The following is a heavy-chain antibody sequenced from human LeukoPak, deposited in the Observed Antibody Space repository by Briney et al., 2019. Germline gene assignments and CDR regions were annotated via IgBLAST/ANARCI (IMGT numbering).Heavy chain of an antibody. V-gene: IGHV1-18*01. CDR1: GYTFTSYD. Sequence: ASVKVSCKASGYTFTSYDINWVRQATGQGLEWMGWISAYNGNTNYAQKLQGRVTMTTDTSTSTAYMELRSLRSDDTAVYYCARDRGYSSSWIIDYWGQGTLVTVSS. D-gene: IGHD6-13*01. CDR3: ARDRGYSSSWIIDY. J-gene: IGHJ4*02. CDR2: ISAYNGNT.